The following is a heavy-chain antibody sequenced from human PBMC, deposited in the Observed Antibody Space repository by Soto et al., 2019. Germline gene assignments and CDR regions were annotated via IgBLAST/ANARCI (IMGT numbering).Heavy chain of an antibody. D-gene: IGHD6-6*01. V-gene: IGHV3-53*04. CDR3: ARDQGSSSGYYYYMDV. Sequence: EVQLVESGGGLVQPGGSLRLSCAASGFTVSSNYMSWVRQAPGKGLEWVSVIYSGGSTYYADSVKGRFTISRHNSKNTLYLRMNSLRAEDTAVYYCARDQGSSSGYYYYMDVWGKGTTVTVSS. CDR1: GFTVSSNY. J-gene: IGHJ6*03. CDR2: IYSGGST.